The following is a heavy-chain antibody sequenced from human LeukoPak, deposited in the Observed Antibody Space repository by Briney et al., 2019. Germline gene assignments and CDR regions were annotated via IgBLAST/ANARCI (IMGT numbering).Heavy chain of an antibody. Sequence: QPGGSLRLSCAASGFTFTSYWMSWVRQAPGKGPEWVANIKKDGSEKHYVDSVKGRFTISRDNSKNTLYLQMNSLRAEDTAVYYCAKDLSRVGYWGQGTLVTVSS. D-gene: IGHD1-26*01. J-gene: IGHJ4*02. CDR3: AKDLSRVGY. CDR2: IKKDGSEK. CDR1: GFTFTSYW. V-gene: IGHV3-7*03.